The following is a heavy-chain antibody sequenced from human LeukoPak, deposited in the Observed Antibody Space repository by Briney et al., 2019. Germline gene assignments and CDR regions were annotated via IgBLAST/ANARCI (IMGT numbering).Heavy chain of an antibody. CDR1: GFTFNMYW. CDR2: INKDGSDK. Sequence: GGSLRLSCAASGFTFNMYWMTWVRQAPGKGLEAVAYINKDGSDKYYVDSVKGRFTVSRDNAKNSLYLQMNSLRAEDTAVYYCARDAGYGGNSDYWGQGTLVTVSS. CDR3: ARDAGYGGNSDY. V-gene: IGHV3-7*01. J-gene: IGHJ4*02. D-gene: IGHD4-23*01.